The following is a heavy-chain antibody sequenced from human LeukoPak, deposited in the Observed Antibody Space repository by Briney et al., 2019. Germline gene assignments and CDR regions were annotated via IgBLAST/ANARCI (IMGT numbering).Heavy chain of an antibody. CDR1: GFTFSNHA. V-gene: IGHV3-23*01. CDR3: AKNVVVKRYFDY. CDR2: ISGSGRTT. D-gene: IGHD2-15*01. J-gene: IGHJ4*02. Sequence: GGSLRLSCAASGFTFSNHAMSWVRQAPGKGLQGVSVISGSGRTTEYADSVKGRFTISRDNSKNTLSLQMNSLRVEDTATYYCAKNVVVKRYFDYWGQGTLITVSS.